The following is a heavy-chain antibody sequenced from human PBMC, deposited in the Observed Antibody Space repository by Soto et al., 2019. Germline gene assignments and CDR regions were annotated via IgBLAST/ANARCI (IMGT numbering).Heavy chain of an antibody. CDR2: IWYDGSNK. J-gene: IGHJ2*01. CDR1: GFTFSSYG. CDR3: ARDVMVTAMVMWYFDL. Sequence: QVQLVESGGGVVQPGRSLRLSCAASGFTFSSYGMHWVRQAPGKGLEWVAVIWYDGSNKYYADSVKGRFTISRDNSKNTLYLQMNSLRAEDTAVYYCARDVMVTAMVMWYFDLWGRGTLFTVSS. D-gene: IGHD2-21*02. V-gene: IGHV3-33*01.